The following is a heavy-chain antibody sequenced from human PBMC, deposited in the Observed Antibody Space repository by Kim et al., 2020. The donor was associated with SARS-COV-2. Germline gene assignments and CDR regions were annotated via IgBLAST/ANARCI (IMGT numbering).Heavy chain of an antibody. CDR2: KPDGREK. V-gene: IGHV3-7*01. CDR3: GRGSW. J-gene: IGHJ4*02. Sequence: KPDGREKYDVASVKGRFTSSRDNAKNSMYLQMNSLRAEDTAVYYCGRGSWWGQGTLVIVSS.